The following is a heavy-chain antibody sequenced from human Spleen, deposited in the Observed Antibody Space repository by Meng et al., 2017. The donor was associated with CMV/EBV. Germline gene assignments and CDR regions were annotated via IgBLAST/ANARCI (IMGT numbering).Heavy chain of an antibody. CDR1: GFTFTAYS. CDR2: IKPHSGGT. D-gene: IGHD6-13*01. V-gene: IGHV1-2*02. J-gene: IGHJ5*02. Sequence: SGFTFTAYSMHWVRQAPGHGLEWMGWIKPHSGGTNYAQKFQGRVTMTRDTSISTAYMELSSLRSDDTAVYYCAALGRIVAADTRFDPWGQGTLVTVSS. CDR3: AALGRIVAADTRFDP.